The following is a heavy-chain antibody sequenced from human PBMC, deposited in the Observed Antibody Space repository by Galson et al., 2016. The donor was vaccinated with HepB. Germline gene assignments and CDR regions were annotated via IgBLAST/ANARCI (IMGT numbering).Heavy chain of an antibody. CDR2: IHYSGST. D-gene: IGHD3-16*02. J-gene: IGHJ4*02. Sequence: SETLSLTCTVSGGSISTYYWSWIRQAPGKGLEYIGYIHYSGSTNYNPSLKSRATISVDTSKNQFSLKLSSVTAADTAVYYCAAYSYVHNFFDYWSQGTLVTVSS. CDR3: AAYSYVHNFFDY. CDR1: GGSISTYY. V-gene: IGHV4-59*01.